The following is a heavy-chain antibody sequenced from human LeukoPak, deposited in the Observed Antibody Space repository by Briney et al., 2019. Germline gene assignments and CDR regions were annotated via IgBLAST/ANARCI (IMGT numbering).Heavy chain of an antibody. CDR2: IKRESDGGTT. Sequence: GGSLRLSCAGSGFIFNNAWMSWVRQAPGKGLEWVGRIKRESDGGTTDYAAPVRGRFTISKDDSKNTLYLQMNGLKTEDTAVYYCTTDPPPEKFADLGHWGQGSLVTVSS. CDR3: TTDPPPEKFADLGH. V-gene: IGHV3-15*01. J-gene: IGHJ4*02. D-gene: IGHD7-27*01. CDR1: GFIFNNAW.